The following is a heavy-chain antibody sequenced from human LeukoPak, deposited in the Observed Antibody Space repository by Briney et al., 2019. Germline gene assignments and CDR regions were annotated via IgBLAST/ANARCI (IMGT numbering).Heavy chain of an antibody. V-gene: IGHV4-61*02. J-gene: IGHJ4*02. CDR3: AREGYYDRSGYREY. CDR1: GVSISSGSYY. D-gene: IGHD3-22*01. Sequence: SQTLSLTCTVSGVSISSGSYYWVWIRQPAGKGLEWIGRIYNTGSTNYNPSFKSRVTISVDTSKNQFSLKLSSVTAADTAVYYCAREGYYDRSGYREYWGQGTLVTVSS. CDR2: IYNTGST.